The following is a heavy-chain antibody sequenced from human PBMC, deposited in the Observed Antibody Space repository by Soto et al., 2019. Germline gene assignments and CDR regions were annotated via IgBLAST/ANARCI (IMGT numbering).Heavy chain of an antibody. CDR1: GFTFSSYS. CDR2: ISSSSSYI. Sequence: EVQLVESGGGLVKPGGSLRLSCAASGFTFSSYSMNWVRQAPGKGLEWVSSISSSSSYIYYADSVKGRFAISRDNAKNSLYLQMNSLRAEDTAVYYCARYGSGRPETDYWGQGTLVTVSS. J-gene: IGHJ4*02. D-gene: IGHD3-10*01. V-gene: IGHV3-21*01. CDR3: ARYGSGRPETDY.